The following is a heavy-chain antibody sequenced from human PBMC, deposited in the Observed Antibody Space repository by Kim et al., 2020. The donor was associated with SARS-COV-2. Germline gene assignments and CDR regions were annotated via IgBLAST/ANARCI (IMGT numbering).Heavy chain of an antibody. CDR3: ARAFRITMVRGVILDAFDI. CDR1: GGSISSSSYY. J-gene: IGHJ3*02. V-gene: IGHV4-39*01. Sequence: SETLYLTCTVSGGSISSSSYYWGWIRQPPGKGLEWIGSIYYSGSTYYNPSLKSRVTISVDTSKNQFSLKLSSVTAADTAVYYCARAFRITMVRGVILDAFDIWGQGTMVTVSS. CDR2: IYYSGST. D-gene: IGHD3-10*01.